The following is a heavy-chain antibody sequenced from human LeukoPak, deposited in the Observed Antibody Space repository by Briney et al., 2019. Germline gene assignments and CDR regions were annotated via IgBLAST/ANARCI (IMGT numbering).Heavy chain of an antibody. V-gene: IGHV4-38-2*02. CDR1: GYSISSGYY. CDR2: IYHSGST. J-gene: IGHJ4*02. CDR3: ASFGEGPFDY. D-gene: IGHD3-10*01. Sequence: SETLSLTCTVSGYSISSGYYWGWIRQPPGKGLEWIGSIYHSGSTYYNPSLKSRVTISVDTSKNQFSLKLSSVTAADTAVYYCASFGEGPFDYWGQGTLVTVSS.